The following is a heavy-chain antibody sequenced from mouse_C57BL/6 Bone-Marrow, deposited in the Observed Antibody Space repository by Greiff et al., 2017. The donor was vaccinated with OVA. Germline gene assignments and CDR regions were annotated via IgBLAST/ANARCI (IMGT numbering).Heavy chain of an antibody. CDR3: ARKGQLRPFAWFAY. CDR1: GYTFTSYW. J-gene: IGHJ3*01. CDR2: IYPGSGST. D-gene: IGHD3-2*02. V-gene: IGHV1-55*01. Sequence: VQLQQPGAELVKPGASVKMSCKASGYTFTSYWITWVKQRPGQGLEWIGDIYPGSGSTNYNEKFKSKATLTVDTSSSTAYMQLSSLTSEDSEVYYCARKGQLRPFAWFAYWGQGTLVTVSA.